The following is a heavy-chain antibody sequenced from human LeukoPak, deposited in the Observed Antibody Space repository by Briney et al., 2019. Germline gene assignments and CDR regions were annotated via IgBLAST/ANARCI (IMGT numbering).Heavy chain of an antibody. CDR2: IKNKTDGGTI. V-gene: IGHV3-15*01. CDR3: TTTLSPMP. J-gene: IGHJ5*02. D-gene: IGHD2-2*01. Sequence: GGSLRLSCAASGFTFSDAWMTWVRQAPGKGLEWVGRIKNKTDGGTIDYAAPVKGRFTISRDDSKSTLYLQMNSLKTEDTAVYYCTTTLSPMPWGQGTLVSVSS. CDR1: GFTFSDAW.